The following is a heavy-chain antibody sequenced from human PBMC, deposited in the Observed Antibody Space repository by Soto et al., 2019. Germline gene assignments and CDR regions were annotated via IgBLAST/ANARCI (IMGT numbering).Heavy chain of an antibody. CDR2: IYYSGST. Sequence: QVQLQESGPGLVKPSETLSLTCTVSGGSVSSGSYYWSWIRQPPGKGLEWIGYIYYSGSTNYNPSLRSRVTISDDTSKNQFSLTLRSVTAAATAVYYCARTTQRDYCSGLDVWGQATTVTVSS. D-gene: IGHD2-21*01. J-gene: IGHJ6*02. CDR3: ARTTQRDYCSGLDV. CDR1: GGSVSSGSYY. V-gene: IGHV4-61*01.